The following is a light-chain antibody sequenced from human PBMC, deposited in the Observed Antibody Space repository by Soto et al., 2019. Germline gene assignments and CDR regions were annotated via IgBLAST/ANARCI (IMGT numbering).Light chain of an antibody. CDR1: SSDIGAYDY. J-gene: IGLJ1*01. V-gene: IGLV2-14*01. CDR3: SSYAGRNSV. CDR2: EVN. Sequence: QSALTQPASLSGSPGQSITISCTGTSSDIGAYDYVSWFQQHPGKAPKLMISEVNNRPSGVSNRFSGSKSGNTAYLTISGLQVEDEADYYCSSYAGRNSVFGTGTKLTVL.